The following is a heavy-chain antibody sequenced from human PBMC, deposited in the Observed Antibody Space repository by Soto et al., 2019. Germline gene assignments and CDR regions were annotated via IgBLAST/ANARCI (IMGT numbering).Heavy chain of an antibody. J-gene: IGHJ6*03. CDR2: ISAYNGNT. D-gene: IGHD2-21*02. CDR1: GYTFTSYG. V-gene: IGHV1-18*01. CDR3: ARDRYCGGDCYYYYYYYMDV. Sequence: ASVKVSCKASGYTFTSYGISWVRQAPGQGLEWMGWISAYNGNTNYAQKLQGRVTMTTDTSTSTAYMELRSLRSDDTAVYYCARDRYCGGDCYYYYYYYMDVWGKGTTVTVSS.